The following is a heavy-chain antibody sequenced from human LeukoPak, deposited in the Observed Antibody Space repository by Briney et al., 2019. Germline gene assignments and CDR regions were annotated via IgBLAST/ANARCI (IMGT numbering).Heavy chain of an antibody. CDR2: INPNSGGT. J-gene: IGHJ6*03. V-gene: IGHV1-2*02. D-gene: IGHD6-19*01. Sequence: ASVKVSCKASGYTFTGYYMHWVRQAPGQGLEWMGWINPNSGGTNYAQKLQGRVTMTTDTSTSTAYMELRSLRSDDTAVYYCARDHESYSSGWYGSYYYYMDVWGKGTTVTISS. CDR3: ARDHESYSSGWYGSYYYYMDV. CDR1: GYTFTGYY.